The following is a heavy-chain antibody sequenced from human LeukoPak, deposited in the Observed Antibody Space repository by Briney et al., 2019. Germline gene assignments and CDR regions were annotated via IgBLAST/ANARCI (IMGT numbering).Heavy chain of an antibody. V-gene: IGHV3-49*03. CDR2: ITSKAYGGTT. J-gene: IGHJ6*03. D-gene: IGHD3-10*01. CDR3: VRLSRGAMNYYMDV. CDR1: GFTFGDYA. Sequence: GGSLRLSCTGSGFTFGDYAMSWFRQAPGKGLEWICFITSKAYGGTTKCAASVKGRFTMSRDDSENSLYLQLNSLKTEDTGVYYCVRLSRGAMNYYMDVWGKGTTVTISS.